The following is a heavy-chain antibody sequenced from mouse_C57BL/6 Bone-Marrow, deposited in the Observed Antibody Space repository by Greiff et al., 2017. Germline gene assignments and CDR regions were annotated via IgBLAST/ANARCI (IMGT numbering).Heavy chain of an antibody. CDR3: ARKGYYGPGVYFDY. CDR2: IHPNSGST. D-gene: IGHD1-2*01. CDR1: GYTFTSYW. Sequence: QVQLQQPGAELVKPGASVKLSCMASGYTFTSYWLHWVKQRPGQGLEWIGMIHPNSGSTNYNEKFKSKATLTVDKSSSTAYMQLSSLTSEDSAVYYCARKGYYGPGVYFDYWGQGTTLTGSS. V-gene: IGHV1-64*01. J-gene: IGHJ2*01.